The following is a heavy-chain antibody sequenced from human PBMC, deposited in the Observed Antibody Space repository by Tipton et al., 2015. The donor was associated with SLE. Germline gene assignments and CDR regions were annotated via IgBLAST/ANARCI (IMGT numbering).Heavy chain of an antibody. CDR2: IWYDGSNK. CDR1: GFTFSSYG. D-gene: IGHD3-9*01. CDR3: ARDLDSYYGMDV. J-gene: IGHJ6*02. V-gene: IGHV3-33*08. Sequence: SLRLSCAASGFTFSSYGMHWVRQAPGKGLEWAAVIWYDGSNKYYADSVKGRFTISRDNSKNTLYLQMNSLRAEDTAVYYCARDLDSYYGMDVWGQGTTVTVSS.